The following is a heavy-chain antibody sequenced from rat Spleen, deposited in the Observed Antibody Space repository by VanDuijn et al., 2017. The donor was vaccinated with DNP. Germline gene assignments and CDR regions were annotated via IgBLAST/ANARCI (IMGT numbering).Heavy chain of an antibody. J-gene: IGHJ2*01. CDR2: ISTSGGRT. D-gene: IGHD1-7*01. CDR1: GFTFSSFP. Sequence: EVQLVESGGGLVQPGRSMKLSCAASGFTFSSFPMAWVRQAPTKGLEWVATISTSGGRTFYRDSVKGRFTISRDNAKSTLYLQMNSLRSEDTATYYCARRRYGYGLFDYWGQGVMVTVSS. CDR3: ARRRYGYGLFDY. V-gene: IGHV5-46*01.